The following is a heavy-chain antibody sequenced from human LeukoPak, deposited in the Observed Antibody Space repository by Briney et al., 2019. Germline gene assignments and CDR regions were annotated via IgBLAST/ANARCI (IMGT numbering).Heavy chain of an antibody. J-gene: IGHJ4*02. V-gene: IGHV1-2*02. CDR1: GYTFTGYY. Sequence: ASVKVSCKASGYTFTGYYMHWVRQAPGQGLEWMGWINPNSGGTNYAQKFQGRVTMTRDTSISTAYMELSRLRSDDAAVYYCARDYPGYNSHYYDPFDYWGQGTLVTVSS. CDR3: ARDYPGYNSHYYDPFDY. CDR2: INPNSGGT. D-gene: IGHD3-22*01.